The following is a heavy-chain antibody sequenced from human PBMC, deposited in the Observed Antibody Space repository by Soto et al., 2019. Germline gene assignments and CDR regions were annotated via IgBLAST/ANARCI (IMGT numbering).Heavy chain of an antibody. V-gene: IGHV3-30*18. J-gene: IGHJ4*02. Sequence: QVHLVESGGGVVQPGRSLKLSCAASGFIFSNFGLHWVRQAPGEGLEWVAIISSDGAHQFYADSVKGRFFISRDDSKNTRYLQMDILRREDSSIYYCVKEGISVSYAFYHWGQGTLVTVSS. CDR2: ISSDGAHQ. D-gene: IGHD2-21*01. CDR3: VKEGISVSYAFYH. CDR1: GFIFSNFG.